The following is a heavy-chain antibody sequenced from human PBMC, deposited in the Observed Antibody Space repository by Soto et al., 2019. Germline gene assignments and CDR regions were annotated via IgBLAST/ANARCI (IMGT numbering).Heavy chain of an antibody. D-gene: IGHD1-20*01. CDR2: IYSGGST. V-gene: IGHV3-66*01. CDR3: ARDHNWNYFYFDL. CDR1: GFTVSSNY. J-gene: IGHJ2*01. Sequence: EVQLLESGGGLVQPGGSLRLSCAASGFTVSSNYMSWVRQAPGKGLEWVSVIYSGGSTYYADSVKGRFTISRDNSKNTLYLQMNSLRAEDTAVYYCARDHNWNYFYFDLWGRGTLVTVSS.